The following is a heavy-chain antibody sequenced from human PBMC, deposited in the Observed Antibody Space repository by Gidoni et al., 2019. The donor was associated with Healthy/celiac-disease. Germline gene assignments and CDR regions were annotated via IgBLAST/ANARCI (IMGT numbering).Heavy chain of an antibody. J-gene: IGHJ6*02. CDR2: ISGSGGST. V-gene: IGHV3-23*04. CDR1: GFTFSSYA. D-gene: IGHD3-9*01. CDR3: AKGEFDWLSPHYYGMDV. Sequence: EVQLVESGGGLVQPGGSLRLSCAASGFTFSSYAMSWVRQAPGKGLEWVSAISGSGGSTYYADSVKGRFTISRDNSKNTLYLQMNSLRAEDTAVYYCAKGEFDWLSPHYYGMDVWGQGTTVTVSS.